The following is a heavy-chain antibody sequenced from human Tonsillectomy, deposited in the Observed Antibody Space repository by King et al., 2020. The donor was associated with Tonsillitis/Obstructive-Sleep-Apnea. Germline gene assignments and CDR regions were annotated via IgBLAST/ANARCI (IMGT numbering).Heavy chain of an antibody. CDR3: ARVRTSSPVYNLDY. J-gene: IGHJ4*02. Sequence: DVQLVESGGGLVQPGGSLRLSCAASGFTFSDHYMDWVRQAPGKGLEWVGRTRNKAHSYTTEYAASVKGRFTISRDDSENSLYLQMNSLKTEDTAVYYCARVRTSSPVYNLDYWGQRTLVTVSS. CDR1: GFTFSDHY. CDR2: TRNKAHSYTT. V-gene: IGHV3-72*01. D-gene: IGHD1-14*01.